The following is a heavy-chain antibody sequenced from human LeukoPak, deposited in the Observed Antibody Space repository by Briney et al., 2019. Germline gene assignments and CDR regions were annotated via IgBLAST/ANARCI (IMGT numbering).Heavy chain of an antibody. V-gene: IGHV3-48*03. J-gene: IGHJ4*02. D-gene: IGHD6-19*01. Sequence: GGSLRLSCAASGFTFSSYEMNWVRQAPGKGLEWVSYISSSGSTIYYADSVKGRFTISRDNSKNTLYLQMNSLRAEDTAVYYCAKVGVAGYGSGFYNYWGQGTLVTVSS. CDR3: AKVGVAGYGSGFYNY. CDR2: ISSSGSTI. CDR1: GFTFSSYE.